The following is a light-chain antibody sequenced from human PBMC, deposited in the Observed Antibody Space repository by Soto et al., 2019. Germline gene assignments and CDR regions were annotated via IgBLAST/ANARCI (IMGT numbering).Light chain of an antibody. Sequence: EIFMTQSPATLSVSRWEIATLSWRASQNIISPLAWYQQKPGQAPRLLIYGASTRATGLPARFSGSGSVTEFTLTISSLQSEDFAVYYCQQYNNWPITFGQGTRLEIK. CDR3: QQYNNWPIT. CDR2: GAS. V-gene: IGKV3-15*01. J-gene: IGKJ5*01. CDR1: QNIISP.